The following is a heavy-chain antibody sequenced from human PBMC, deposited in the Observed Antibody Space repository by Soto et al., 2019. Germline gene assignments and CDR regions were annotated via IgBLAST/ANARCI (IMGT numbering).Heavy chain of an antibody. V-gene: IGHV4-31*03. CDR3: ARQSESPGYLYGWFDP. J-gene: IGHJ5*02. CDR1: GVSINSRGYY. D-gene: IGHD3-9*01. Sequence: PSETLSLTCTVSGVSINSRGYYWTWIRQHPGKGLEWIGNIYYSGSIHFNPSLNSRLTMLVDTSENQFSLKLTSVTSADTAVYYCARQSESPGYLYGWFDPWGQGTLVTVSS. CDR2: IYYSGSI.